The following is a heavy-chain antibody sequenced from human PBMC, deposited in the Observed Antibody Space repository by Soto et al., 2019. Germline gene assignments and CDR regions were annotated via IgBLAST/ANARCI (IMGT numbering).Heavy chain of an antibody. V-gene: IGHV1-18*01. J-gene: IGHJ6*02. CDR2: ISAYNGNT. CDR3: AREVKQWLVPYGMDV. CDR1: GYTFTSYG. Sequence: QVQLVQSGAEVKKPGASVKDYCKASGYTFTSYGISWVRQAPGQGLEWMGWISAYNGNTNYAQKVQGRVTMTTDTSTSTAYMELRSLRSDDTAVYYCAREVKQWLVPYGMDVWGQGTTVTVSS. D-gene: IGHD6-19*01.